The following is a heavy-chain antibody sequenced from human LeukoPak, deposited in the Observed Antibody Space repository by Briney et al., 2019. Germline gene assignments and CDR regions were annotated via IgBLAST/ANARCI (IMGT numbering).Heavy chain of an antibody. CDR1: GFSLTTSGVG. V-gene: IGHV2-5*02. CDR2: IYWDDDE. Sequence: SGPTLVKPTQTLTLTCTFSGFSLTTSGVGVSWIRQPPGKALEWLALIYWDDDERYSPSLKNRLTITRDTSKNQVVLTMTNMDPVDTATYYCAHRMGMGGFDPWGQGTLVTVSS. D-gene: IGHD3-16*01. CDR3: AHRMGMGGFDP. J-gene: IGHJ5*02.